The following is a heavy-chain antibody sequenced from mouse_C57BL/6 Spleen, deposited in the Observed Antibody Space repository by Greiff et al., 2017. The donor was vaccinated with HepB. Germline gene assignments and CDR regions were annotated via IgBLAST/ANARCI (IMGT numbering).Heavy chain of an antibody. V-gene: IGHV1-69*01. Sequence: VQLQQSGAELVMPGASVKLSCKASGYTFTSYWMHWVKQRPGQGLEWIGEIDPSDSYTNYNQKFKGKSTLTVDKSSSTAYMQLSSLTSEDSAVYYCAIGTTGYYAMDYWGQGTSVTVSS. D-gene: IGHD2-12*01. CDR2: IDPSDSYT. J-gene: IGHJ4*01. CDR3: AIGTTGYYAMDY. CDR1: GYTFTSYW.